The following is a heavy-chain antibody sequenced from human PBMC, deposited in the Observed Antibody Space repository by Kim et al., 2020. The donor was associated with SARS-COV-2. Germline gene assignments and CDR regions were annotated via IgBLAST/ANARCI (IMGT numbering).Heavy chain of an antibody. CDR3: ARDPLERDYYYYGMDV. V-gene: IGHV1-69*01. Sequence: KCHGRLPITADESTSTAYMELSSLRSEDTAVYYCARDPLERDYYYYGMDVWGQGTTVTVSS. J-gene: IGHJ6*02. D-gene: IGHD1-1*01.